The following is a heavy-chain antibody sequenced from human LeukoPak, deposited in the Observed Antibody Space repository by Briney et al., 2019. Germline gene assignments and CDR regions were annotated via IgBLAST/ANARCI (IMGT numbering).Heavy chain of an antibody. CDR2: VKSDGSGT. Sequence: PGGSLRLSCAASGSTFSRYWMHWVRQAPGKGLVWVSRVKSDGSGTIYADSVKGRFTISRDNAKNTLYLQMDSLRAEDTAVYYCTTGIGNYYYYWGQGTLVTVAS. J-gene: IGHJ4*02. CDR1: GSTFSRYW. D-gene: IGHD3-10*01. CDR3: TTGIGNYYYY. V-gene: IGHV3-74*01.